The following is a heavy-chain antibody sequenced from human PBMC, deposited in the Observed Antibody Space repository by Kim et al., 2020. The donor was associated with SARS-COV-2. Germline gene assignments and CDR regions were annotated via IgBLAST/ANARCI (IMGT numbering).Heavy chain of an antibody. Sequence: GGSLRLSCVASGFTFSRYAIHWVRQAPGKGLEWVALISHDGRNEYYADSVKGRFTISRDTSRNTVYLQMNSLRLEDTAVYYCAKEYKIEISYGPLHYWGQEPLVPVPT. CDR3: AKEYKIEISYGPLHY. J-gene: IGHJ4*02. D-gene: IGHD3-16*01. CDR1: GFTFSRYA. V-gene: IGHV3-30*18. CDR2: ISHDGRNE.